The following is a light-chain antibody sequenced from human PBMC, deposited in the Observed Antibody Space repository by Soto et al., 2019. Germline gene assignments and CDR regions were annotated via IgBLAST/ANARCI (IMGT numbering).Light chain of an antibody. CDR3: CSYTSSSTHV. CDR1: SSDVGGYNF. V-gene: IGLV2-14*03. CDR2: DVN. J-gene: IGLJ1*01. Sequence: QSALTQPASVSGSPGQSITISCTGTSSDVGGYNFVSWYQQHPGKVPKLMIFDVNRRPSGVSDRFSGSKSGNTASLTISGLHAEDAGDYYCCSYTSSSTHVFGSGTKVTVL.